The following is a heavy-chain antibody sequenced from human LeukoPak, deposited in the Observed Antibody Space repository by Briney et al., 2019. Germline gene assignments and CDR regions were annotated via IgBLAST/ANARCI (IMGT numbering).Heavy chain of an antibody. CDR1: GGSISSGGYY. CDR2: IYYSGST. CDR3: ARHIGGGIEDMDV. V-gene: IGHV4-31*03. J-gene: IGHJ6*03. Sequence: PSETLSLTCTVSGGSISSGGYYWSWIRQHPGKGLGWIGYIYYSGSTYYNPSLKSRVTISVDTSKNQFSLKLSSVTAADTAVYYCARHIGGGIEDMDVWGKGTKVIVSS. D-gene: IGHD3-16*02.